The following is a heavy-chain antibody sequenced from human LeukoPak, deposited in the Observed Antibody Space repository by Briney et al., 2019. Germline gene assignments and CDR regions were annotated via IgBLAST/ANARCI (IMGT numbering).Heavy chain of an antibody. CDR2: ISGSGGST. D-gene: IGHD6-13*01. J-gene: IGHJ4*02. CDR1: GFTFSSYA. CDR3: AKTTSSWSPFDY. Sequence: GGSLRLSRAASGFTFSSYAMSWVRQAPGKGLEWVSVISGSGGSTYYADSVKGRFTISRDSSKNTLYLQMNSLRAEDTAVYYCAKTTSSWSPFDYWGQGTLVTVSS. V-gene: IGHV3-23*01.